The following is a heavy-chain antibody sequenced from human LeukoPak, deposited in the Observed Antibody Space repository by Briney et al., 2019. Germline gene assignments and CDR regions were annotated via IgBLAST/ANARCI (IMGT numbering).Heavy chain of an antibody. CDR2: LYSDGTT. CDR3: ARWYCNSLNCYYDY. Sequence: PGGSLRLSCAAAGVTASSNYMSWVRQVPGRGLEWVSMLYSDGTTHYLDSVKGRFSISRAQNTLYLQMNSLRVEDTAVYYCARWYCNSLNCYYDYWGQGTLVTVSS. V-gene: IGHV3-53*01. J-gene: IGHJ4*02. CDR1: GVTASSNY. D-gene: IGHD2/OR15-2a*01.